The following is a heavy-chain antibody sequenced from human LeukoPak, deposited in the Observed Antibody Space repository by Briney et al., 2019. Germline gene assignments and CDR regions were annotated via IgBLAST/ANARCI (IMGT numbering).Heavy chain of an antibody. V-gene: IGHV4-59*01. J-gene: IGHJ4*02. CDR2: IYYSGST. CDR1: GGSISSYY. D-gene: IGHD6-13*01. Sequence: SETLSLTCTVSGGSISSYYWSWVRQPPGKGLEWIGYIYYSGSTNYNPSLKSRVSISVDTSKNQSSLKLSSVTAADTAVYYCARYPGYSSSWLDYWGQGTLVTVSS. CDR3: ARYPGYSSSWLDY.